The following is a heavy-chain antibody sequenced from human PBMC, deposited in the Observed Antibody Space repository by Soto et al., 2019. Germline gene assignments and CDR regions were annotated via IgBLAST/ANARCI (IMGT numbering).Heavy chain of an antibody. J-gene: IGHJ4*02. D-gene: IGHD3-3*01. CDR1: GFTFSSYG. V-gene: IGHV3-33*01. CDR3: ARERGYYEQFDY. Sequence: GGSLRLSCAASGFTFSSYGMHWVRQAPGKGLEWVAVIWYDGSNKYYADSVKGRFTISRDNSKNTLYLQMNSLRAEDTAVYYCARERGYYEQFDYWGQGTLVTVSS. CDR2: IWYDGSNK.